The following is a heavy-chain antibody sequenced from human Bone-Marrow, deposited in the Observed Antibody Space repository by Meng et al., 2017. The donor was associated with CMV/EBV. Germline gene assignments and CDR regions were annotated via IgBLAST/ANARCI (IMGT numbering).Heavy chain of an antibody. CDR2: ISWNSGSV. V-gene: IGHV3-9*01. CDR1: GFTFSSYG. Sequence: LSLTCAASGFTFSSYGMHWVRQAPGKGLEWVAGISWNSGSVGYADSVKGRFTISRDNAKNSLYLQMNSLRPEDTALYFCAKDSHGAYYSGSGSYYEDWGQGTQVTVSS. CDR3: AKDSHGAYYSGSGSYYED. D-gene: IGHD3-10*01. J-gene: IGHJ4*02.